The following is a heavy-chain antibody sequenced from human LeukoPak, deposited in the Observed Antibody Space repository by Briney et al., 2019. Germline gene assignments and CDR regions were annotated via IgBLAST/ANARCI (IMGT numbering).Heavy chain of an antibody. CDR2: IRYDGSDKYYADGSDK. CDR3: AKDYLWFGESYYYYYMDV. Sequence: GGSLRLSCAASGFTFNSYGMHWVRQAPGKGLEWVAFIRYDGSDKYYADGSDKYYADSVKGRFTISRDNSKNTLFLQMNSLRGEDTAVYYCAKDYLWFGESYYYYYMDVWGKGTTVTVSS. CDR1: GFTFNSYG. V-gene: IGHV3-30*02. D-gene: IGHD3-10*01. J-gene: IGHJ6*03.